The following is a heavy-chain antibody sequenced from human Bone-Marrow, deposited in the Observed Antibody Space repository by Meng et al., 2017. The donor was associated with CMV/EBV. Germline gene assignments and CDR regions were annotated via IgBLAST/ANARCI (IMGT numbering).Heavy chain of an antibody. CDR1: GGSVSDDY. D-gene: IGHD5-12*01. J-gene: IGHJ5*02. CDR2: FYYSGNT. CDR3: ARGEGIVATTNNWFDP. V-gene: IGHV4-59*02. Sequence: SETLSLTCTVSGGSVSDDYWSWIRQPPGKGLEWIGYFYYSGNTNYNPSLKSRITISVDTSKNQLSLKLTSVTAADTAIYYCARGEGIVATTNNWFDPWGQGTLVTVSS.